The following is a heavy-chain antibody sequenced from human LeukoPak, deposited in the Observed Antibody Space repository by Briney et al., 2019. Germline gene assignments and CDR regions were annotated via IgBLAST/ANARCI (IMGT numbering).Heavy chain of an antibody. J-gene: IGHJ4*02. CDR3: AKVRNFGYSYGYFDY. CDR2: ISGSGGST. CDR1: GGSISSGDYY. V-gene: IGHV3-23*01. D-gene: IGHD5-18*01. Sequence: PSETLSLTCTVSGGSISSGDYYWSWIRQAPGQGLEWVSAISGSGGSTYYADSVKGRFTISRDNSKNTLYLQMNSLRAEDTAVYYCAKVRNFGYSYGYFDYWGQGTLVTVSS.